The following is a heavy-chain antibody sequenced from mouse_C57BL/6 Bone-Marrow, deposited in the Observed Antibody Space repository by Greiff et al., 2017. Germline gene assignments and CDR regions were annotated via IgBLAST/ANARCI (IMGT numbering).Heavy chain of an antibody. Sequence: EVQLQQSGAELVRPGASVKLSCTASGFNIKDDYMHWVKQRPEQGLEWIGWIDPENGDTEYASKFQGKVTITADTSSNTAYLQLSSLTSEDTAVYYSTTRYYGSMWFAYWGQGTLVTVSA. CDR1: GFNIKDDY. CDR2: IDPENGDT. D-gene: IGHD1-1*01. V-gene: IGHV14-4*01. J-gene: IGHJ3*01. CDR3: TTRYYGSMWFAY.